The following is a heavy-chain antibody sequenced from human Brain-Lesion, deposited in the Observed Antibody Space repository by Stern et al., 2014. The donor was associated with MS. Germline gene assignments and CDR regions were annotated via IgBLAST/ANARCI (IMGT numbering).Heavy chain of an antibody. D-gene: IGHD3-3*01. V-gene: IGHV1-2*02. CDR2: INPNRGGT. Sequence: VQLVQSGAEVKKPGASVKVSCKTSGYIFTGYYIHWVRQAPGQGLEWMAWINPNRGGTRYAQKFQGRVTMSRDRAITTAYVELSSLTSDDTAVYYCARDQRGITIFGVVTDYYYLGMDVWGQGTTVTVSS. J-gene: IGHJ6*02. CDR3: ARDQRGITIFGVVTDYYYLGMDV. CDR1: GYIFTGYY.